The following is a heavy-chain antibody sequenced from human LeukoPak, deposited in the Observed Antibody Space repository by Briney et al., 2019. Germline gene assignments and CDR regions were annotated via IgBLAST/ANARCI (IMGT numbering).Heavy chain of an antibody. CDR1: GFTFDDYA. Sequence: PGGSLRLSCAASGFTFDDYAMHWVRQAPGKGLEWVSGISWNSGSIGYAGSVKGRFTISRDNAKNSLYLQMNSLRAEDTALYYCAKAPYDSTQYDYWGQGTLVTVSS. CDR2: ISWNSGSI. J-gene: IGHJ4*02. D-gene: IGHD3-22*01. V-gene: IGHV3-9*01. CDR3: AKAPYDSTQYDY.